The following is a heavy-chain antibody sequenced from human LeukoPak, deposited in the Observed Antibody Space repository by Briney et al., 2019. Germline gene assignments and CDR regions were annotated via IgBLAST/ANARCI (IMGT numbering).Heavy chain of an antibody. Sequence: RGSLSLSCGASGFTFSSYRMSWVRQAPGKGLEWVANIKQDGSEKYYVDSVKGRFTISRDNAKNSLYLQMNSLRAEDTAVYYCARQPPGDYMDSWGKGTTVTVSS. J-gene: IGHJ6*03. V-gene: IGHV3-7*01. CDR2: IKQDGSEK. CDR3: ARQPPGDYMDS. D-gene: IGHD1-14*01. CDR1: GFTFSSYR.